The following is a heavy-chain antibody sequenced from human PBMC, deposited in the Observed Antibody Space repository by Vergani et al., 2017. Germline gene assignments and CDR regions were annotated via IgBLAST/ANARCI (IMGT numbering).Heavy chain of an antibody. D-gene: IGHD2-2*01. J-gene: IGHJ3*02. CDR2: IYHSGST. Sequence: QLQLQESGSGLVKPSQTLSLTCAVSGGSISSGGYSWSWIRQPPGKGLEWIGYIYHSGSTYYNPSLKSRVTISVDRSKNQFSLKLSSVTAADTAVYYCARGRVKGIVVVPAWVGPAFDIWGQGTMVTVSS. CDR1: GGSISSGGYS. CDR3: ARGRVKGIVVVPAWVGPAFDI. V-gene: IGHV4-30-2*01.